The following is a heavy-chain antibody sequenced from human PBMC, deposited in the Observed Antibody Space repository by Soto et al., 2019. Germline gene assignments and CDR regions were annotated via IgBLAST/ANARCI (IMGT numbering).Heavy chain of an antibody. CDR2: IKSKTDGGTT. CDR1: GFTFSNAW. J-gene: IGHJ4*02. CDR3: TLPFLTTVTTIGY. Sequence: EVQLVESGGGLVKPGGSLRLSCAASGFTFSNAWMNWVRQAPGKGLEWVGRIKSKTDGGTTDYAAPVKGRFTISRDYSKNTLYLQMNSLKTEDTAVYYCTLPFLTTVTTIGYWGQGTLVTVST. D-gene: IGHD4-17*01. V-gene: IGHV3-15*07.